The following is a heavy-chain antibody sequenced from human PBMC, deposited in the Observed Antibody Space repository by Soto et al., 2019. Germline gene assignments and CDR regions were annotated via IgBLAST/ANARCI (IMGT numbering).Heavy chain of an antibody. V-gene: IGHV4-31*03. CDR2: IFYIGTT. J-gene: IGHJ4*02. CDR1: GNSISTGAYY. D-gene: IGHD3-10*01. CDR3: AREGRSAAPQAGFDF. Sequence: PSETLSLTCTVSGNSISTGAYYWSWLRQDPVKGLEWIGHIFYIGTTHYSPSLESRVTISVDTSKNQFSLKLTSVTVADTAVYYCAREGRSAAPQAGFDFWGQGSLVTVSS.